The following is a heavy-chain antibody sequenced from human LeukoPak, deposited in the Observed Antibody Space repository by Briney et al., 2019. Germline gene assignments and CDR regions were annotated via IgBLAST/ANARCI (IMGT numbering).Heavy chain of an antibody. Sequence: GSLRLSCAASGFTFSSYGMHWVRQAPGKGLEWVAVISYDGSNKYYADSVKGRFTISRDNSKNTLYLQMNSLRAEDTAVYYCARGGQIFGVVTGFDYWGQGTLVTVSS. CDR3: ARGGQIFGVVTGFDY. D-gene: IGHD3-3*01. J-gene: IGHJ4*02. V-gene: IGHV3-30*03. CDR2: ISYDGSNK. CDR1: GFTFSSYG.